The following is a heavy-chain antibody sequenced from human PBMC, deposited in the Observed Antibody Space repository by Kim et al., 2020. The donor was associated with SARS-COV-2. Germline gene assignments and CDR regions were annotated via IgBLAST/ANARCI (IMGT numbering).Heavy chain of an antibody. Sequence: SVKVSCKASGGTFSRFAISWVRQAPGQGLEWMGGIVPTFGAPNYAQKFQGRVTISADESTNTAYMELSSLRSEDTAVYYCARGRFLRATYDYWGQGTLVTVSS. D-gene: IGHD3-3*01. J-gene: IGHJ4*02. CDR2: IVPTFGAP. CDR1: GGTFSRFA. V-gene: IGHV1-69*13. CDR3: ARGRFLRATYDY.